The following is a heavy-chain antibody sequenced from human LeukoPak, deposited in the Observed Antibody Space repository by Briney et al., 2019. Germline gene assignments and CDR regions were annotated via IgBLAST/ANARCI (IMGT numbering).Heavy chain of an antibody. CDR2: RNPNSGRT. V-gene: IGHV1-8*01. CDR1: GYTFTNYD. Sequence: ASVKVACKASGYTFTNYDINWVRQATGRGLEWMGRRNPNSGRTGFAQKFQGRLTMTADTSISTAYMELSSLTSDDTAVYYCARGPVSTHGMDVWGQGTTVTVSS. CDR3: ARGPVSTHGMDV. D-gene: IGHD6-13*01. J-gene: IGHJ6*02.